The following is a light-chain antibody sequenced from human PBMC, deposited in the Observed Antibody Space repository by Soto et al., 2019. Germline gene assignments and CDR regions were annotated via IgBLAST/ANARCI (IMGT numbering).Light chain of an antibody. J-gene: IGKJ1*01. CDR2: GAS. Sequence: EIVMTQSPATLCVSPGERATLSCRASQSVSSNLAWYQQKPGQTPRLLIFGASSRATGIPDRFSGSGSGTDFTLTISRLEPEDFAVYYCQQYDSSPLTFGQGTKVDI. CDR1: QSVSSN. CDR3: QQYDSSPLT. V-gene: IGKV3-20*01.